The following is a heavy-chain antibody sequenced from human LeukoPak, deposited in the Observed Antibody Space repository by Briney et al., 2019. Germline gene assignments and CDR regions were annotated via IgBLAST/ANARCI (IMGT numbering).Heavy chain of an antibody. CDR1: GFTVSSNY. J-gene: IGHJ6*02. V-gene: IGHV3-66*01. CDR2: IYSGGST. Sequence: PGGSLRLSCAASGFTVSSNYMSWVRQAPGKGLEWVSVIYSGGSTYYADSVKGRFTISRDNSKNTLYLQMNSLRAEDTAVYYCAREVVGATPAFGAYYYYYGMDVWGQGTTVTVSS. CDR3: AREVVGATPAFGAYYYYYGMDV. D-gene: IGHD1-26*01.